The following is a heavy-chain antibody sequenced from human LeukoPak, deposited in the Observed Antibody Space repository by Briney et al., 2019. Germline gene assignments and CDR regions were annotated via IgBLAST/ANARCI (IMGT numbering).Heavy chain of an antibody. CDR2: MKSKGGGGTT. J-gene: IGHJ4*02. Sequence: GGSLRLSCAVSGILFSDARMSWVRQAPGQGLEWVGRMKSKGGGGTTDYAAPVKGRFTISRDDSRNTLYLQMDSLQIEDTAVYYCTWMTTFFTVDFWGQGTRVTVSS. CDR3: TWMTTFFTVDF. CDR1: GILFSDAR. D-gene: IGHD3-16*01. V-gene: IGHV3-15*01.